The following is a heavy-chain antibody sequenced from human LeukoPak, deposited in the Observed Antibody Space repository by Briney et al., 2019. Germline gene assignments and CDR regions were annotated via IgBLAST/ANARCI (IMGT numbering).Heavy chain of an antibody. J-gene: IGHJ5*02. Sequence: GGSLRLSCAASGFTFSSYSMNWVRQAPGKGLEWVSSISSSSSYIYYADSVKGRFTISRDNAKNSLYLQMNSLRAEDTAVYYCARVRSSSSGWFDPWGQGTLVTVSS. CDR1: GFTFSSYS. V-gene: IGHV3-21*01. CDR3: ARVRSSSSGWFDP. D-gene: IGHD6-6*01. CDR2: ISSSSSYI.